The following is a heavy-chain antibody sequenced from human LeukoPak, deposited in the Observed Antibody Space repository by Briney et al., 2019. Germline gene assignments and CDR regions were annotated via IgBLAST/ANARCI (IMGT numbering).Heavy chain of an antibody. CDR1: GFTFSSYA. CDR3: AKDRFATGTTDY. CDR2: ISYDGSNK. V-gene: IGHV3-30-3*01. D-gene: IGHD1-1*01. J-gene: IGHJ4*02. Sequence: GGSLRLSCAASGFTFSSYAMHWVRQAPGKGLEWVAVISYDGSNKYYADSVKGRFTISRDNSKNTLYLQMNSLRAEDTAVYYCAKDRFATGTTDYWGQGTLVTVSS.